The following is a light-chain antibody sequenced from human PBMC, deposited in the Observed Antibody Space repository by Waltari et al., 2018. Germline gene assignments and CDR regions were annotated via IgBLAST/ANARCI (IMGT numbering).Light chain of an antibody. CDR3: NSYTSSSTSYVV. CDR2: GVS. CDR1: SSDVGGYNY. J-gene: IGLJ2*01. V-gene: IGLV2-14*01. Sequence: QSALTQPASVSGSPGQSITISCTGTSSDVGGYNYVSWYQQHPGKAPKLMIYGVSRRHSGVSNRFSGSKSGNTASLTISGLQAEDEADYYCNSYTSSSTSYVVFGGGTKLTVL.